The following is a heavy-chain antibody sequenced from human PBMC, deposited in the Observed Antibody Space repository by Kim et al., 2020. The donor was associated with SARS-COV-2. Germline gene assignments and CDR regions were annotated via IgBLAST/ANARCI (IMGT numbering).Heavy chain of an antibody. CDR1: GFTFSSYS. Sequence: GGSLRLSCAASGFTFSSYSMNWVRQAPGKGLEWGSSISSSSSYIYYADSVKGRFTISRDNAKNSLYLQMNSLRAEDTAVYYCARVVKSSWYYFDYWGQGTLVTVSS. CDR3: ARVVKSSWYYFDY. D-gene: IGHD6-13*01. V-gene: IGHV3-21*01. CDR2: ISSSSSYI. J-gene: IGHJ4*02.